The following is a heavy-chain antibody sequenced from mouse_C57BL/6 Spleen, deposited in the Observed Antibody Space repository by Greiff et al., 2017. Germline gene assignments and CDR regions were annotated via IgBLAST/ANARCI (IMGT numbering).Heavy chain of an antibody. D-gene: IGHD3-1*01. J-gene: IGHJ1*03. V-gene: IGHV1-66*01. CDR1: GYSFTSYY. Sequence: QVQLQQSGPELVKPGASVKISCKASGYSFTSYYIHWVKQRPGQGLEWIGWIYPGSGNTKYNEKFKGKATLTADTSSSTAYMQLSSLTSDDSAVYYGARGFGPQGTDWYFDVCGTGTTVTVSS. CDR2: IYPGSGNT. CDR3: ARGFGPQGTDWYFDV.